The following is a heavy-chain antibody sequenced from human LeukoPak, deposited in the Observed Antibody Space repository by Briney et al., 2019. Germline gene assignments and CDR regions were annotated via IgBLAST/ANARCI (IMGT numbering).Heavy chain of an antibody. CDR2: INTDGTVT. J-gene: IGHJ4*02. CDR3: ATKQCLVPPPYS. V-gene: IGHV3-74*01. D-gene: IGHD6-19*01. CDR1: VFIFSQYW. Sequence: PGGSLRLSCASCVFIFSQYWLLWLRQAPGKGLESVSRINTDGTVTTYADSVKGRFTVSRHNAGNTMFLQMNSVRDEDTAVYYCATKQCLVPPPYSWGQGTPVTVSS.